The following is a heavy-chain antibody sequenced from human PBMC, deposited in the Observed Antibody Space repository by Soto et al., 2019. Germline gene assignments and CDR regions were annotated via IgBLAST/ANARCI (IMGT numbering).Heavy chain of an antibody. CDR1: GFTFSSYA. V-gene: IGHV3-23*01. CDR3: AKALGKGSEVYYFDY. D-gene: IGHD3-10*01. CDR2: ISGSGGST. Sequence: GGSLRLSCAASGFTFSSYAMSWVRQAPGKGLEWVSAISGSGGSTYYADSVKGRFTISRDNSKNTLYLQMNSLRAEDTAVYYCAKALGKGSEVYYFDYWGQGTLVTVSS. J-gene: IGHJ4*02.